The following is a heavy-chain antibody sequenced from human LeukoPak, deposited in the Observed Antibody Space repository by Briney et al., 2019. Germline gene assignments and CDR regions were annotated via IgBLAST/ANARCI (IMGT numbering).Heavy chain of an antibody. J-gene: IGHJ4*02. Sequence: SVKVSCKASGGTFSSYAISWVRQAPGQGLEWMGGIIPIFGTASYAQKFQGRVTITTDESTSTAYMELSSLGSEDTAVYYCATGSGMSYYYDSSGYSFDYWGQGTLVTVSS. V-gene: IGHV1-69*05. CDR3: ATGSGMSYYYDSSGYSFDY. CDR2: IIPIFGTA. D-gene: IGHD3-22*01. CDR1: GGTFSSYA.